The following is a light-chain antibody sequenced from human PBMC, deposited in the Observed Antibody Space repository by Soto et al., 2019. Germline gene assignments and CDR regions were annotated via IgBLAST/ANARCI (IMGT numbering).Light chain of an antibody. CDR1: QSINRY. Sequence: DIEMTQSPSSLSASPGETATLTCRASQSINRYLTWYQHKPGQAPKLLIHGASSRDSGVPSRFSGSGSGTDFTLTITSLQSEDSAIYYCQQYHSWPCTFGEGTKVDIK. CDR2: GAS. J-gene: IGKJ4*02. V-gene: IGKV3-15*01. CDR3: QQYHSWPCT.